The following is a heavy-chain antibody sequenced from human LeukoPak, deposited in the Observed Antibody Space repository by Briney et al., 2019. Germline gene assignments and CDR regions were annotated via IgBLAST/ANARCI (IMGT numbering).Heavy chain of an antibody. CDR1: GYSFTTYW. CDR3: ARRQGCSSTSCPPDS. D-gene: IGHD2-2*01. CDR2: IYPGDSDT. V-gene: IGHV5-51*01. J-gene: IGHJ4*02. Sequence: GESLKISCRGPGYSFTTYWIGWVRQVPGKGLEWMGIIYPGDSDTRYSPSFQGQVTMSADKSINTAYLQWSSLKASDTAMYYCARRQGCSSTSCPPDSWGQGTLVSVSS.